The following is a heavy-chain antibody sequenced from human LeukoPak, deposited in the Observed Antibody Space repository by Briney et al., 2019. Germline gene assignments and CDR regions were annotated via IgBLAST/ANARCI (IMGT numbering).Heavy chain of an antibody. D-gene: IGHD4/OR15-4a*01. J-gene: IGHJ4*02. Sequence: GGSLRLSCTASGFTFTAAWMNWVRQAPRQGQEWVGRIKRKSNGGTTDFAAPVRDRFTISRDDSKNTLNLQMDSLRTEDTAVYYCVADLPGTNSPYFDYWGQGTLVTVSS. CDR2: IKRKSNGGTT. CDR3: VADLPGTNSPYFDY. V-gene: IGHV3-15*01. CDR1: GFTFTAAW.